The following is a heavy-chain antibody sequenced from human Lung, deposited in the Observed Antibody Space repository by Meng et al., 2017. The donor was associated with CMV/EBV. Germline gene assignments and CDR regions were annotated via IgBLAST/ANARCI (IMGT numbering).Heavy chain of an antibody. J-gene: IGHJ4*02. CDR3: VADSITSPNLDF. CDR2: IFLDGKT. Sequence: EVQLVESGGGLVQPGGSLRLSCAASGYSVSGKYMSWVRQAPGKGLEWISIIFLDGKTYYADSVRGRFVISRDNSKNIMDLQMNSLRVEDTAVYYCVADSITSPNLDFWGWGTLVTVS. V-gene: IGHV3-66*01. D-gene: IGHD2-21*01. CDR1: GYSVSGKY.